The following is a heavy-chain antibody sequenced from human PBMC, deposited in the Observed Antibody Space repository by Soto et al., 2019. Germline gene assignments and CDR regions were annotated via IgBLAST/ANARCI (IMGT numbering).Heavy chain of an antibody. CDR3: ARGADNWNDGYWFDP. CDR1: GYTFTSYD. V-gene: IGHV1-8*01. CDR2: MNPNNGNT. Sequence: QVQLVQSGAEVKKPGASVKVSCKASGYTFTSYDINWVRQATGQGLEWMGRMNPNNGNTAYAQKFQSRVTMTRTTSISTAYMELSSLRSEDTAVYYCARGADNWNDGYWFDPWGQGTLVTVSS. J-gene: IGHJ5*02. D-gene: IGHD1-1*01.